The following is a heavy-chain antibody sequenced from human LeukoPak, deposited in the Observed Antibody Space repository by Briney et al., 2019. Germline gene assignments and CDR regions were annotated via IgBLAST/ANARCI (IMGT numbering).Heavy chain of an antibody. CDR2: INPNNGGT. CDR3: ARAVVPAALDY. Sequence: ASVKVSCKASGYTFTGYYIHWVRHWVRQAPGQGLEWMGWINPNNGGTNYAQKFLGRVTMTRDTSISTAYMELSRLRSDDTAVYYCARAVVPAALDYWGQGTLVTVSS. CDR1: GYTFTGYY. J-gene: IGHJ4*02. D-gene: IGHD2-2*01. V-gene: IGHV1-2*02.